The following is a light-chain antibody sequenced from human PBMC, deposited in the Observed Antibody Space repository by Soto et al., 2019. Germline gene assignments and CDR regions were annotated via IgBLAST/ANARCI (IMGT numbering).Light chain of an antibody. J-gene: IGLJ1*01. CDR2: EGN. CDR1: NSDVGNYNL. CDR3: QSYDSSLSGSV. V-gene: IGLV2-14*02. Sequence: QSALTQPASVSGSPGQSITISCTGTNSDVGNYNLVSWYQQHPGKTPKLIIYEGNKRPPGVSDRFSGSKSGDTASLTISGLLAEDEADYYCQSYDSSLSGSVFGTGTKLTVL.